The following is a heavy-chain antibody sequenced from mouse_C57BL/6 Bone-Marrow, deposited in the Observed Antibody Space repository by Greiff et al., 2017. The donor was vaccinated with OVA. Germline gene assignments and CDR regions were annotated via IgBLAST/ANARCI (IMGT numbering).Heavy chain of an antibody. CDR1: GYTFTSYG. D-gene: IGHD4-1*01. Sequence: QVQLQQSGAELARPGASVKLSCKASGYTFTSYGISWVKQRTGQGLEWIGEIYPRSGNPYYNEKFKGKATLTADPSSSTAYLVLPSLTSEYSAVFSCARPLTETWGDYWGQGTTLTVSS. V-gene: IGHV1-81*01. J-gene: IGHJ2*01. CDR2: IYPRSGNP. CDR3: ARPLTETWGDY.